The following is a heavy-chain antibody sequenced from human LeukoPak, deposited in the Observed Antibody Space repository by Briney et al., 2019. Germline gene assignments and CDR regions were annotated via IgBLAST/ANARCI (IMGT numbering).Heavy chain of an antibody. Sequence: SVKVSCKASGGTFSSYAISWVRQAPGQGLEWMGGIIPIFGTANYAQKFQGRVTITTDESTSTAYMELSSLRSEDTAVYYCAKIDYVWGSYRGFKGKYYYMDVWGKGTTVTVSS. CDR2: IIPIFGTA. CDR1: GGTFSSYA. D-gene: IGHD3-16*02. J-gene: IGHJ6*03. V-gene: IGHV1-69*05. CDR3: AKIDYVWGSYRGFKGKYYYMDV.